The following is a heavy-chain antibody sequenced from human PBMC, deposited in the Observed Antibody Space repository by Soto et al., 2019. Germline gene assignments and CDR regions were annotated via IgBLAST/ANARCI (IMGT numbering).Heavy chain of an antibody. CDR3: ARSTLNQRLDWFDP. J-gene: IGHJ5*02. D-gene: IGHD6-25*01. CDR2: ISANNGNT. Sequence: GASVKVSCKASGYTFTSYGISWVRQAPGHGLEWMGWISANNGNTNYAQKLQGRVTMTTDTSTSTAYMELRSLRSDDTAVYYCARSTLNQRLDWFDPWGQGTLVTVSS. CDR1: GYTFTSYG. V-gene: IGHV1-18*01.